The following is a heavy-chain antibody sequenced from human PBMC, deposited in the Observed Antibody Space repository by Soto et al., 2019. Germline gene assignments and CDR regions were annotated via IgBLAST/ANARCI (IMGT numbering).Heavy chain of an antibody. D-gene: IGHD1-26*01. CDR1: GYTFTGYY. CDR3: ARLVSAAANDY. V-gene: IGHV1-2*04. Sequence: GASVKVSCKASGYTFTGYYMHWVRQAPGQGLEWMGWINPNSGGTNYAQKFQGWVTMTRDTSISTAYMELNSLRAEDTAVYYCARLVSAAANDYWGQGTLVTVSS. CDR2: INPNSGGT. J-gene: IGHJ4*02.